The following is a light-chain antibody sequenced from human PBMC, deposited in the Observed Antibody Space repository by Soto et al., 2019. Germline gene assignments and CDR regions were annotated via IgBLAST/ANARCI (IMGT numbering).Light chain of an antibody. Sequence: LPLCPGERTRLSSGGRQSVSSSFLAWYQQKPGQAPRLLIYVASTRATGIPARFSGSWSVTDFPLTISCLQSEDFAVYYCKEYNTWRSITFGQGTRLEI. CDR2: VAS. V-gene: IGKV3D-7*01. CDR1: QSVSSSF. J-gene: IGKJ5*01. CDR3: KEYNTWRSIT.